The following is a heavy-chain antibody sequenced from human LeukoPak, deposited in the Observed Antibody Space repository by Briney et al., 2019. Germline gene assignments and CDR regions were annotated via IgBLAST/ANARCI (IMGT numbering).Heavy chain of an antibody. J-gene: IGHJ4*02. CDR1: GGSISSGGYC. CDR2: IYHSGST. Sequence: SQTLSLTCAVSGGSISSGGYCWSWVRQPPGKGLEWIGYIYHSGSTYDNTSRKSRVTISVDKSKNQFSLKLSSVTAADTAVYYCARVGRGGSYLQWGQGTLVTVSS. CDR3: ARVGRGGSYLQ. D-gene: IGHD1-26*01. V-gene: IGHV4-30-2*01.